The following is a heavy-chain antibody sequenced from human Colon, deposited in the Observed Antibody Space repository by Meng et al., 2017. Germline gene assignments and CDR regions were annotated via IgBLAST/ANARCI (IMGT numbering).Heavy chain of an antibody. D-gene: IGHD3-10*01. J-gene: IGHJ1*01. V-gene: IGHV3-20*04. Sequence: GGSLRLSCAASGFTFDDYAMSWVRQVPGKGLEWISGINWNGATPSYADSVKGRFIISRDNAKSSLSLQMNSLRAEDTALYFCARDEEGFPHWGQGNQVT. CDR3: ARDEEGFPH. CDR1: GFTFDDYA. CDR2: INWNGATP.